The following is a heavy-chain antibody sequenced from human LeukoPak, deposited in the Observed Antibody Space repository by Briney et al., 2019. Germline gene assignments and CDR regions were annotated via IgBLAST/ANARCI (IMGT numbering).Heavy chain of an antibody. CDR3: AREAFLLCFDY. CDR2: ISYDGSNK. V-gene: IGHV3-30*04. Sequence: PGGSLRLSCAASGFTFSSYAMHWVRQAPGKGLEWVAVISYDGSNKYYADSVKGRFTISRDNSKNTLYLQMNSLRAEDTAVYYCAREAFLLCFDYWGQGTLVTVSS. D-gene: IGHD2-15*01. J-gene: IGHJ4*02. CDR1: GFTFSSYA.